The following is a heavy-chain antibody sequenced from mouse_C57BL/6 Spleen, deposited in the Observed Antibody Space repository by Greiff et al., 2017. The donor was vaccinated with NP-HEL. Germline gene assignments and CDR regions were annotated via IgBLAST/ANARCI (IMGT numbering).Heavy chain of an antibody. D-gene: IGHD4-1*01. CDR3: VRHGWDGDYFDY. V-gene: IGHV10-1*01. CDR2: IRSKSNNYAT. J-gene: IGHJ2*01. Sequence: EVQLVESGGGLVQPKGSLKLSCAASGFSFNTYAMNWVRQAPGKGLEWVARIRSKSNNYATYYADSVKDRFTISRDDSESMLYLQMNNLKTEDTAMYYCVRHGWDGDYFDYWGQGTTLTVSS. CDR1: GFSFNTYA.